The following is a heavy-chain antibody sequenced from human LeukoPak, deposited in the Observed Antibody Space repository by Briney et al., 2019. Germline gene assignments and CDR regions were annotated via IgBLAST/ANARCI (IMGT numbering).Heavy chain of an antibody. Sequence: ASVTVSCKVSGYTLTELSMHWVRQAPGQGLEWMGWISAYNGNTDYAQNLQGRVTMTTDTLTSTAYMELRSLRSDDTAVYYCARDRSLVAYSSTWFDYWGQGTPVTVSS. CDR3: ARDRSLVAYSSTWFDY. D-gene: IGHD6-13*01. CDR2: ISAYNGNT. V-gene: IGHV1-18*01. CDR1: GYTLTELS. J-gene: IGHJ4*02.